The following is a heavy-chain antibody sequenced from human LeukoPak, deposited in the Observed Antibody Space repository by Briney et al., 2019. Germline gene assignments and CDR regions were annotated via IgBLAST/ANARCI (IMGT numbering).Heavy chain of an antibody. J-gene: IGHJ6*03. Sequence: SETLSLTCTVSGASIDGYYWSWIRQPAGQSPEWIGRIHTSGTTNYNPAFKSRVIMSVDTSDKQFSLNVSSVTAADTVVYYCARMPPVRGVRNFYFYYYVDVWGRGTTVTVSS. V-gene: IGHV4-4*07. D-gene: IGHD3-10*01. CDR2: IHTSGTT. CDR3: ARMPPVRGVRNFYFYYYVDV. CDR1: GASIDGYY.